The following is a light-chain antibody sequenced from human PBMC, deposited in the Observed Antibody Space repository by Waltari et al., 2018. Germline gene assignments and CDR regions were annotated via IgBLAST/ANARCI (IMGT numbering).Light chain of an antibody. CDR1: SPNIGSHL. Sequence: QSVLTQPPSASGTPGQRVIISCSGSSPNIGSHLVTRYPQPPGTAPKLLIYSNNQRPSGVPDRFSGSKSGTSVSLAISGLQSEDEADYYCAAWDDILKGHVFGSGTKVAVL. V-gene: IGLV1-44*01. J-gene: IGLJ1*01. CDR2: SNN. CDR3: AAWDDILKGHV.